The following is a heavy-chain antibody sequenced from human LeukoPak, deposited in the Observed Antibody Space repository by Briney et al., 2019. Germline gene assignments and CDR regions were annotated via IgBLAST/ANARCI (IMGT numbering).Heavy chain of an antibody. CDR2: INPSGGST. CDR3: ARDWAPITMIVEHNWFDP. Sequence: ASVKVSCKASGYTFTSYYMHWVRQAPGQGLEWMGIINPSGGSTSYAQKFQGRVTMTRDTSTSTVYMELSSLRSEDTAVYYCARDWAPITMIVEHNWFDPWGQGTLVTVSS. CDR1: GYTFTSYY. V-gene: IGHV1-46*01. D-gene: IGHD3-22*01. J-gene: IGHJ5*02.